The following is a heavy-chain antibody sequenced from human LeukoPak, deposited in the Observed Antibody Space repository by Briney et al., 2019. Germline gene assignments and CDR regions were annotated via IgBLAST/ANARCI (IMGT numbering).Heavy chain of an antibody. CDR3: ARDPGSGWYVGGYFDY. CDR2: ISYDGSNK. V-gene: IGHV3-30*04. CDR1: GFTFSSYA. Sequence: GGSLRLSCAASGFTFSSYAMHWVRQAPGKGLEWVAVISYDGSNKYYTDSVKGRFTISRDNAKNSLYLQMNSLRAEDTAVYYCARDPGSGWYVGGYFDYWGQGTLVTVSS. D-gene: IGHD6-19*01. J-gene: IGHJ4*02.